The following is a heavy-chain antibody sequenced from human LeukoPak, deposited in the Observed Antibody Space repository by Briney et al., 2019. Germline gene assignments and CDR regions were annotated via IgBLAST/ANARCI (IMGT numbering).Heavy chain of an antibody. Sequence: GGSLRLSCAASGFTFSSYEMNWVRQAPGKGLEWVSYISSSGSTIYYADSVKGRFTISRDNAKNSLYLQMNSLRAKDTAVYYCASFLEWPFDYWGQGTLVTVSS. CDR3: ASFLEWPFDY. D-gene: IGHD3-3*01. V-gene: IGHV3-48*03. CDR2: ISSSGSTI. J-gene: IGHJ4*02. CDR1: GFTFSSYE.